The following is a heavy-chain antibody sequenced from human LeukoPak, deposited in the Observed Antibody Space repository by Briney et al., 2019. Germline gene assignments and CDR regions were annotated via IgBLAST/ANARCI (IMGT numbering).Heavy chain of an antibody. CDR1: GYTFTSYY. CDR2: INPSGGST. V-gene: IGHV1-46*01. J-gene: IGHJ3*02. D-gene: IGHD3-9*01. Sequence: ASVKVSCKASGYTFTSYYMHWVRQAPGQGLEWMGIINPSGGSTSYAQKFQGRVTMTRDTSTSTVYMELSSLRSEDTAVYYCAGDRPPLLRYFDWRGAFDIWGQGTMVTVSS. CDR3: AGDRPPLLRYFDWRGAFDI.